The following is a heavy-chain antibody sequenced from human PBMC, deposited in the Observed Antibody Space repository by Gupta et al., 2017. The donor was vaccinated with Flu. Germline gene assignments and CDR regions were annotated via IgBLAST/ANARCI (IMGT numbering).Heavy chain of an antibody. Sequence: QVQLQQWGAGLLKPSETLSLTCAVYGGSFVRPFGSYYWSWIRQPPGKGREWIGEINHSGISNDNAALKSRVNMSFDTSKKPVALKLNYGAGGDKAVYFCTAGVVNEERYFDYWGQGTLVSVSS. V-gene: IGHV4-34*01. J-gene: IGHJ4*02. CDR2: INHSGIS. CDR1: GGSFVRPFGSYY. CDR3: TAGVVNEERYFDY. D-gene: IGHD3-16*02.